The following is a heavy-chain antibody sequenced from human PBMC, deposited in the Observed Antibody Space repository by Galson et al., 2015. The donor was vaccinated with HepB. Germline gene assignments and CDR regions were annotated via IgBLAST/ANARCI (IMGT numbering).Heavy chain of an antibody. CDR3: AREPPLTYYDFWSGDQRRHFDY. D-gene: IGHD3-3*01. CDR1: GFTFSSYG. J-gene: IGHJ4*02. CDR2: IWYDGSNK. V-gene: IGHV3-33*01. Sequence: SLRLSCAASGFTFSSYGMHWVRQAPGKGLEWVAVIWYDGSNKYYADSVKGRFTISRDNSKNTLYLQMNSLRAEDTAVYYCAREPPLTYYDFWSGDQRRHFDYWGQGTLVTVSS.